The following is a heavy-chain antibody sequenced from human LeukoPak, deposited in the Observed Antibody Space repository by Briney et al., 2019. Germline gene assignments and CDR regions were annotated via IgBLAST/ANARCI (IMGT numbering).Heavy chain of an antibody. CDR1: GFTFSSYG. J-gene: IGHJ4*02. Sequence: GMSLRLSCAASGFTFSSYGMNWVRQAPGKGLERVAVISSDGGAKYYADSVKGRFTISRDNSKKTVYLQMNSLGEDDTAVYYCAKDRDLSDSSTYSVHWGQGTLVTVSS. V-gene: IGHV3-30*18. D-gene: IGHD3-22*01. CDR2: ISSDGGAK. CDR3: AKDRDLSDSSTYSVH.